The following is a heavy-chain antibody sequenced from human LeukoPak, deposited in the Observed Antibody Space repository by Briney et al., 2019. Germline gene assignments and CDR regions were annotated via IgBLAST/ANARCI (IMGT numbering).Heavy chain of an antibody. CDR3: AKGPYSGFS. Sequence: GGSLRLSCAASGFTFSSYAMNWVRQAPGKGLEWVSIISGSGTNTYYADSVKGRFTISRDNSKNTLYLQMNSLRAEDTAVYYCAKGPYSGFSWGQGTLVTVSS. CDR1: GFTFSSYA. V-gene: IGHV3-23*01. J-gene: IGHJ5*02. D-gene: IGHD1-26*01. CDR2: ISGSGTNT.